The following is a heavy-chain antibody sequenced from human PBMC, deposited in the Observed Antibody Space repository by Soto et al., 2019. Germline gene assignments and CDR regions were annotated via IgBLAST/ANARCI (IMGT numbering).Heavy chain of an antibody. CDR2: INTYNGNS. Sequence: QVQLVQIATEVKKPGASVKVSCKASGYTLTNYAISWVRQAPGQGPEWMGWINTYNGNSNYAQKFQGRVTMTTDTSTNTAYMELRSLTSDDTAVYYCARDCTGGSCFCIYWGQGTLVTVSS. V-gene: IGHV1-18*01. J-gene: IGHJ4*02. CDR1: GYTLTNYA. CDR3: ARDCTGGSCFCIY. D-gene: IGHD2-15*01.